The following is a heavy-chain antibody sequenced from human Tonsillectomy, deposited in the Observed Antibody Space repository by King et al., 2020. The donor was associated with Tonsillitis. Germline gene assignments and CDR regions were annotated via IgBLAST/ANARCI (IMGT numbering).Heavy chain of an antibody. CDR1: GFTFSTYA. CDR2: ISYDGNNK. J-gene: IGHJ6*03. V-gene: IGHV3-30*01. CDR3: ARVGGDCRSTSCYGNYYYYMDV. D-gene: IGHD2-2*01. Sequence: VQLVESGGGVVQPGRSLRLSCAASGFTFSTYAIHWVRQAPGKGLEWVAVISYDGNNKYYADSVKGRFTISRDNSKNTLYLQMNSLRAEDTAVYYCARVGGDCRSTSCYGNYYYYMDVWGKGTTVTVSS.